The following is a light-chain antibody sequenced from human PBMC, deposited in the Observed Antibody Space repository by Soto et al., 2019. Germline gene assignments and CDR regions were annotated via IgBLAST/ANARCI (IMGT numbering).Light chain of an antibody. CDR1: QSVSSSY. CDR2: GAS. CDR3: QQYGSSRQT. V-gene: IGKV3-20*01. J-gene: IGKJ1*01. Sequence: EIVLTQSPGTLSLSPGERATLSCRASQSVSSSYLAWYQHRPGQPPNLLIFGASHRAPDIPDRFSGSGSGTDFTLTISRLEPEDFAVYYCQQYGSSRQTFGQGTKVDNK.